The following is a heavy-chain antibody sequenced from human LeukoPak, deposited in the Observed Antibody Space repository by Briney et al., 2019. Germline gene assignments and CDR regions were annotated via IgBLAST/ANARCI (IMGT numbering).Heavy chain of an antibody. CDR3: AKFSKHTTNWPPGVAY. J-gene: IGHJ4*02. CDR1: GFTFSVYD. Sequence: HPGGSLRLSCAASGFTFSVYDMHWVRQAPGKGLEWVAFIQFDGSNKYYADSVKGRFTISRDNSDNTLYLRMNSPRVDDTAVYYCAKFSKHTTNWPPGVAYWGQGTLVTVSS. CDR2: IQFDGSNK. V-gene: IGHV3-30*02. D-gene: IGHD1-1*01.